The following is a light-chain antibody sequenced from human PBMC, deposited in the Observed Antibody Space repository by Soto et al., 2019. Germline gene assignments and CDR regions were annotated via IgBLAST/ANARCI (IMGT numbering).Light chain of an antibody. CDR1: QTIGTR. J-gene: IGKJ2*01. Sequence: DIQMTQSPSTLSATVGARVTITCRARQTIGTRLAWYQHKPGQAPKFLIYHASSVETGVPSRFSGSGSGTEFTLTITNLQPEDVDTYYCHQYKSYLYSFRQGTKLEI. V-gene: IGKV1-5*01. CDR3: HQYKSYLYS. CDR2: HAS.